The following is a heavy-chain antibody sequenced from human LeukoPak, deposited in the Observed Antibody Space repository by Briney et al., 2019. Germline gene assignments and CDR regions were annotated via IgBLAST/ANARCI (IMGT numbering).Heavy chain of an antibody. CDR2: ISYDGSNK. V-gene: IGHV3-30*04. CDR3: AREARRFDY. Sequence: GGSLRLSCAASGFTFSSYAMHWVRQAPGKGLEWVAVISYDGSNKYYADSVKGRFTISRDNSKNTLYLQMNSLRAEYTAVYYCAREARRFDYWGQGTLVTVSS. J-gene: IGHJ4*02. CDR1: GFTFSSYA.